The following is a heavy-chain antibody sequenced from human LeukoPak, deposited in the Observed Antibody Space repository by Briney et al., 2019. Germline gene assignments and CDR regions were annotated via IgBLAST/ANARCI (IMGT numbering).Heavy chain of an antibody. Sequence: PGGSLRLSCAASGFTFSSYAMSWVRQAPGKGLEWVSAISGSGGSTNYADSVKGRFTISRDNSKNTLYLQMNSLRAEDTAVYYCAKGTGGSSWYYFDYWGKGTLVTVSS. D-gene: IGHD6-13*01. CDR2: ISGSGGST. V-gene: IGHV3-23*01. J-gene: IGHJ4*02. CDR1: GFTFSSYA. CDR3: AKGTGGSSWYYFDY.